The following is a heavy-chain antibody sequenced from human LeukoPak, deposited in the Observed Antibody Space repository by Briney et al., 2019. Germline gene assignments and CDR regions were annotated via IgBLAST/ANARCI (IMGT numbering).Heavy chain of an antibody. V-gene: IGHV3-23*01. D-gene: IGHD6-19*01. CDR2: ISSTGGTT. CDR1: GITFGSYG. CDR3: RHSSGWLDY. Sequence: GGTLRLSCAASGITFGSYGMSWVRQAPGKGLEWVSSISSTGGTTYYADSVKGRFTISRDNSKNTLYLQMNSLRAEDTAVYYCRHSSGWLDYWGQGTLVTVSS. J-gene: IGHJ4*02.